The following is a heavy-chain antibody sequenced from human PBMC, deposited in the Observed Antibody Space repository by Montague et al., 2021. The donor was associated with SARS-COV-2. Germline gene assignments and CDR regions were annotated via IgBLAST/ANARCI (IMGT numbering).Heavy chain of an antibody. D-gene: IGHD3-22*01. Sequence: SLSLSFSASGFTFSSYDMHWVRQATGKGLEWVSTIGTAGDTYYPGSVKGRFTISRENAKNSLYLQMNSLRAGDTAVYYCARGGYYDSSGYYSDAFDIWGQGTMVTVSS. J-gene: IGHJ3*02. CDR2: IGTAGDT. V-gene: IGHV3-13*01. CDR1: GFTFSSYD. CDR3: ARGGYYDSSGYYSDAFDI.